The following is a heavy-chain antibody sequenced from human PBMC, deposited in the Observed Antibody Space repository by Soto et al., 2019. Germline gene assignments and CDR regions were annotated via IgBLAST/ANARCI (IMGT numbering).Heavy chain of an antibody. CDR1: GFTFSGYS. Sequence: PGGSLRLSCAASGFTFSGYSMSWVRQAPGKGLEWVSTVNTGGNSKYYADSVKGRFTISRDNSKNTLYLQMNSLRAEDTAVYYCAKDPKELASMPGYSSGWYFDYWGQGALVTVSS. V-gene: IGHV3-23*01. J-gene: IGHJ4*02. CDR3: AKDPKELASMPGYSSGWYFDY. D-gene: IGHD6-19*01. CDR2: VNTGGNSK.